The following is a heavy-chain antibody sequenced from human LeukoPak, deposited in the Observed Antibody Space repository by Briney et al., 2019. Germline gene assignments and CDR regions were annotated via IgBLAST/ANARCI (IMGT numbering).Heavy chain of an antibody. CDR1: GYDFSTYW. V-gene: IGHV5-51*01. CDR2: IYPGGSET. CDR3: ARASRDGYNQNFDH. Sequence: GESLKISCKGLGYDFSTYWNAWVRQRPGKGLEWMGIIYPGGSETRYEPSFQGQVTISADRSTSTAYLQWSSLRASDTAMYYCARASRDGYNQNFDHWGQGTLVTVSS. J-gene: IGHJ4*02. D-gene: IGHD5-24*01.